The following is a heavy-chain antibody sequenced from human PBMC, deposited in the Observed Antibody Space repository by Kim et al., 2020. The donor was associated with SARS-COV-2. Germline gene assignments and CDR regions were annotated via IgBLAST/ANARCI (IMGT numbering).Heavy chain of an antibody. D-gene: IGHD6-19*01. Sequence: SLKSGVTISVDTSKNQFALKLSSVTAADTAVYYCARQEEWLETGYYAFDIWGQGTMVTVSS. V-gene: IGHV4-59*08. CDR3: ARQEEWLETGYYAFDI. J-gene: IGHJ3*02.